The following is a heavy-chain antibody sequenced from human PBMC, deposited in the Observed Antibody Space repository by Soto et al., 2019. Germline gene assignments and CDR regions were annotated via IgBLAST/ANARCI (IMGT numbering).Heavy chain of an antibody. CDR1: GHSISSGFYY. CDR2: IYHSGST. Sequence: TSETLSLTCAVSGHSISSGFYYWGWIRQPPGKGLEWIGSIYHSGSTYYNPSLKSRVTISVDTSKNQFSLKLSSVTAADTAVYYCARQGVTMIVANWFDPWGQGTLVTVSS. CDR3: ARQGVTMIVANWFDP. J-gene: IGHJ5*02. V-gene: IGHV4-39*01. D-gene: IGHD3-22*01.